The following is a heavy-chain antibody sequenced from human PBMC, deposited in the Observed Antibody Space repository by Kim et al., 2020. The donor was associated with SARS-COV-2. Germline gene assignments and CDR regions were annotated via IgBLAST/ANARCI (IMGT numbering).Heavy chain of an antibody. Sequence: TGYAESAKGRFTNSRDNAKKTLYLQMNSLSVEDTAVYYCVRGGYDGSGHWGQGTLVTVSS. CDR2: T. V-gene: IGHV3-74*01. D-gene: IGHD3-22*01. CDR3: VRGGYDGSGH. J-gene: IGHJ4*02.